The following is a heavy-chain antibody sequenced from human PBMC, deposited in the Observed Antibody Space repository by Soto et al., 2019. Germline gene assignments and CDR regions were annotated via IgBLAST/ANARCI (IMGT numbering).Heavy chain of an antibody. V-gene: IGHV4-4*02. J-gene: IGHJ6*02. CDR1: GGSISSSNW. CDR2: IYHSGGT. Sequence: QVQLQESGPGLVKPSGTLSLTCAVSGGSISSSNWWSWVRQPPGKGLEWIGEIYHSGGTNYNPSLKSRGTISVAKSKTQFSLQLSCVTAADTAVYYCARDGFGTGGRWNYYYGMDVWGQGTTVTVSS. D-gene: IGHD3-10*01. CDR3: ARDGFGTGGRWNYYYGMDV.